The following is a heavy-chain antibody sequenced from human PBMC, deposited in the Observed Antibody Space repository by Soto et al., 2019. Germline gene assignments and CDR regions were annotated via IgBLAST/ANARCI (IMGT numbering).Heavy chain of an antibody. D-gene: IGHD1-26*01. V-gene: IGHV6-1*01. CDR2: TYYRSKWYN. CDR1: GDSVSSSSVT. J-gene: IGHJ5*01. CDR3: VRLIGNSWLDF. Sequence: PSQTLSLTCAISGDSVSSSSVTWNWIRQSPSRGLEWLGRTYYRSKWYNDYAESVKSQITINPDTSKNQFSLHLNSVTPEDTAVNYCVRLIGNSWLDFWGQGTLVTVSS.